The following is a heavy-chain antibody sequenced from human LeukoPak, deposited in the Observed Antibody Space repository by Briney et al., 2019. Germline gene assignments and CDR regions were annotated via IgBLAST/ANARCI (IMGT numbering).Heavy chain of an antibody. CDR1: GLTFSPSV. V-gene: IGHV3-23*01. D-gene: IGHD3-22*01. CDR2: ISGSGEST. Sequence: GGSLRLSCDASGLTFSPSVMTWVRQPPGKALEWVSGISGSGESTYYAGSVKGRFTISRDNSKNTLYLQMNSLRAEDTALYYCAKVTYYRDSAGYLVDYWGQGTLVTVSS. CDR3: AKVTYYRDSAGYLVDY. J-gene: IGHJ4*02.